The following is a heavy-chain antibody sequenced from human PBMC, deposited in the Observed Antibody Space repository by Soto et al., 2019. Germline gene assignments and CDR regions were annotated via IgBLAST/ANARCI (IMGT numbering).Heavy chain of an antibody. Sequence: QITLKESGPTLAKPTQTLTLTCSFSGFSLSTSGVGVGWIRQPPGKALEWLAVIYWNDDKRYSPSLKSRLTITNDTPKNQVVLTMTNMDPVDTATYYCAHTGYSGLNLYFFYGLDVWGQGTTVTVSS. V-gene: IGHV2-5*01. CDR2: IYWNDDK. CDR3: AHTGYSGLNLYFFYGLDV. CDR1: GFSLSTSGVG. J-gene: IGHJ6*02. D-gene: IGHD5-12*01.